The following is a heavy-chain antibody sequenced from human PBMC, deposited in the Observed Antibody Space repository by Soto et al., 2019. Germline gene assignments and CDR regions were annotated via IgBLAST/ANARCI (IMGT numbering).Heavy chain of an antibody. D-gene: IGHD6-13*01. J-gene: IGHJ6*02. CDR2: IIPIFGTP. Sequence: QVQLVQSGAEVKKPGSSVKVSCKASGGTFSSYAISWVRQAPGQGLEWMGGIIPIFGTPNYAQKFQGRVTITADESTSTAYMELSSLRSEDTGVYYCASSRKDYYYYGMDVWGQGTTVTVSS. CDR3: ASSRKDYYYYGMDV. CDR1: GGTFSSYA. V-gene: IGHV1-69*12.